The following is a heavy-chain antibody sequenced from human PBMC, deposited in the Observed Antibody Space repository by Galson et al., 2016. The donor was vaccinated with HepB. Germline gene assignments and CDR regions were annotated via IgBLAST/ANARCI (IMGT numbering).Heavy chain of an antibody. D-gene: IGHD3-10*01. Sequence: SETLSLTCSVYGGSISSSPYYWGWIRQPPGKGLEWIGSRSYSGSSYYNPSLKSRITMSVDTSKNEFSLKLSSVTVADLAVYYCARLAASYGSGRYDWYFDLWGRGTLVTVYS. CDR3: ARLAASYGSGRYDWYFDL. CDR1: GGSISSSPYY. V-gene: IGHV4-39*01. CDR2: RSYSGSS. J-gene: IGHJ2*01.